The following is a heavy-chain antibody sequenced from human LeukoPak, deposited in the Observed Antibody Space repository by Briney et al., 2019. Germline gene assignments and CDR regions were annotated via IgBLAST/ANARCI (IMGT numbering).Heavy chain of an antibody. Sequence: PSETLSLTCTVSGGSISSSSYYWGWIRQPPGKGLEWIGSIYYSGGTYYNPSLKSRVTISVDTSKNQFSLKLSSVTAADTAVYYCARVSPTVTTYRFDYWGQGTLVTVSS. CDR1: GGSISSSSYY. CDR2: IYYSGGT. V-gene: IGHV4-39*07. CDR3: ARVSPTVTTYRFDY. D-gene: IGHD4-17*01. J-gene: IGHJ4*02.